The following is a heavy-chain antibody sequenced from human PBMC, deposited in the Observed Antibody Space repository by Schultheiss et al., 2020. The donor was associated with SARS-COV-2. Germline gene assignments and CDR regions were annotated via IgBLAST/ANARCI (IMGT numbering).Heavy chain of an antibody. J-gene: IGHJ3*02. Sequence: ASVKVSCKASGYTFTSYYMHWVRQAPGQGLEWMGIINPSGGSTSYAQKLQGRVTMTTDTSTSTAYMELRSLRSDDTAVYYCASHLKAEDDAFDIWGQGTMVTVSS. CDR3: ASHLKAEDDAFDI. CDR2: INPSGGST. V-gene: IGHV1-46*01. CDR1: GYTFTSYY. D-gene: IGHD1-14*01.